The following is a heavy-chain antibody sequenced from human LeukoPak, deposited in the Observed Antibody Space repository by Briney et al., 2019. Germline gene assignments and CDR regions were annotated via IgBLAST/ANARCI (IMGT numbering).Heavy chain of an antibody. CDR3: AKDAGDYSYYYYGMDV. D-gene: IGHD4-17*01. CDR2: ISGSGGST. J-gene: IGHJ6*04. V-gene: IGHV3-23*01. CDR1: GFTFSSYA. Sequence: GGSLRLSCAASGFTFSSYAMSWVRQARGKGLEWVSAISGSGGSTYYADSVKGRFTISRDSSKNTLYLQMNSLRAEDTAVYYCAKDAGDYSYYYYGMDVWGKGTTVTVSS.